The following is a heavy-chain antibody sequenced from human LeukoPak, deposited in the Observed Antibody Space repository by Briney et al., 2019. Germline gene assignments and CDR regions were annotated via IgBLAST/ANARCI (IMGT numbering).Heavy chain of an antibody. CDR3: ATLPRRGRFLEWLPRTTGDY. J-gene: IGHJ4*02. D-gene: IGHD3-3*01. V-gene: IGHV3-30*02. CDR2: IRYDGSNK. CDR1: GFTFSSYG. Sequence: PGGSLRLSCAASGFTFSSYGIHWVRQAPGKGLEWVAFIRYDGSNKYYADSVKGRFTISRDNSKNTLYLQMNRLRAEDTAVYYCATLPRRGRFLEWLPRTTGDYWGQGTLVTVSS.